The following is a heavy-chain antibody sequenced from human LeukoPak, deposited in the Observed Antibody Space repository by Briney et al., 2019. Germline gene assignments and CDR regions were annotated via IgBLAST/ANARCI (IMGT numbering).Heavy chain of an antibody. D-gene: IGHD3-3*01. V-gene: IGHV4-34*01. Sequence: SETLSLTCAVYGGSFSGYYWSWIRQPPGKGLEWIGEINHSGSTNYNPSLKSRVTISVDTSKNQFSLKLSSVTAADTAVYYCAMTSDFWSGYYFRPPRGYYGMDVWGQGTTVTVSS. CDR3: AMTSDFWSGYYFRPPRGYYGMDV. CDR1: GGSFSGYY. J-gene: IGHJ6*02. CDR2: INHSGST.